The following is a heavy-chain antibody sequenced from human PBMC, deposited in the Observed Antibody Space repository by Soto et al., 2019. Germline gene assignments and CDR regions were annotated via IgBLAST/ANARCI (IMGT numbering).Heavy chain of an antibody. Sequence: PGGSLRLSCVASGFTFSSYAMSWVRQAPGKGLEWVSAISGSGGTTYYADSVRDRFSISRDNSKNMLYLQMNSLRAEDTAVYYCVKDTPAWRQVWGYDYWGQGVQVTVSS. CDR2: ISGSGGTT. J-gene: IGHJ4*02. CDR1: GFTFSSYA. D-gene: IGHD7-27*01. V-gene: IGHV3-23*01. CDR3: VKDTPAWRQVWGYDY.